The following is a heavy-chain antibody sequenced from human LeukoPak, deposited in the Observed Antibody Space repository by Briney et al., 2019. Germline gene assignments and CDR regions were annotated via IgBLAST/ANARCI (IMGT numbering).Heavy chain of an antibody. D-gene: IGHD6-6*01. CDR2: IYHSGST. CDR1: GYSISSGYY. Sequence: SETLSLTCAVSGYSISSGYYWGWIRQPPGKGLEWIGSIYHSGSTYYNPSLKSRVTISVDTSKNQFSLKLSSVTAADTAVHYCARPIAARPHWFDPWGQGTLVTVSS. J-gene: IGHJ5*02. CDR3: ARPIAARPHWFDP. V-gene: IGHV4-38-2*01.